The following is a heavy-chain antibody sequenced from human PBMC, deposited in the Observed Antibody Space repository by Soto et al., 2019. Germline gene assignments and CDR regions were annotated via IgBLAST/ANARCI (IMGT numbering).Heavy chain of an antibody. Sequence: EVQLVESGGGLVQPGGSLRLSCAASGFTFSSYWMSWVRQAPGKGLEWVANIKQDGSEKYYVDSVKGRFPISRDNAKNSLYLQMNSLRAEDTAVYYCARDYGDFPYYFDYWGQGTLVTVSS. V-gene: IGHV3-7*01. D-gene: IGHD4-17*01. CDR1: GFTFSSYW. J-gene: IGHJ4*02. CDR3: ARDYGDFPYYFDY. CDR2: IKQDGSEK.